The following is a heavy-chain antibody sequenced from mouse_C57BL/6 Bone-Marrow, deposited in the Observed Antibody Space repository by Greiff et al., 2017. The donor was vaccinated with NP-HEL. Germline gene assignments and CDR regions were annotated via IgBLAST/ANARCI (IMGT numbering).Heavy chain of an antibody. CDR1: GFTFSSYT. CDR3: ARHGSFYYYGSSPYAMDY. V-gene: IGHV5-9*01. D-gene: IGHD1-1*01. J-gene: IGHJ4*01. CDR2: ISGGGGNT. Sequence: EVKLVESGGGLVKPGGSLKLSCAASGFTFSSYTMSWVRQTPEKRLEWVATISGGGGNTYYPDSVKGRFTISRDNAKNTLYLQMSSLRSEDTALYYCARHGSFYYYGSSPYAMDYWGQGTSVTVSS.